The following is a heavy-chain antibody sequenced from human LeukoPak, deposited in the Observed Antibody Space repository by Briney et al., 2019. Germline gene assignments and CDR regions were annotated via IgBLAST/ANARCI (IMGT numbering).Heavy chain of an antibody. CDR3: AKDDRRYDSSGYYLNFDY. D-gene: IGHD3-22*01. J-gene: IGHJ4*02. CDR2: ISYDGSNK. CDR1: GFTFSSYG. V-gene: IGHV3-30*18. Sequence: GGSLRLSCAASGFTFSSYGMHWVRQAPGKGLEWVAVISYDGSNKYYADSVKGRFTISRDNSKNTLYLQMNSLRAEDTAVYYCAKDDRRYDSSGYYLNFDYWGQGTPVTVSS.